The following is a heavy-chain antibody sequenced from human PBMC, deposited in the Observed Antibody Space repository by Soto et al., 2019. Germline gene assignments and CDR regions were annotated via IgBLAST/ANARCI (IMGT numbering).Heavy chain of an antibody. CDR1: GGSISSGDYY. D-gene: IGHD2-21*02. J-gene: IGHJ5*02. CDR2: IYYSGST. V-gene: IGHV4-30-4*01. CDR3: ARVGVVTATPDNWFDP. Sequence: PSETLSLTCTVSGGSISSGDYYWSWIRQPPGKGLEWIGYIYYSGSTYYNPSLKSRVTISVDTSKNQFSLKLSSVTAADTAVYYCARVGVVTATPDNWFDPWGQGTLVTVSS.